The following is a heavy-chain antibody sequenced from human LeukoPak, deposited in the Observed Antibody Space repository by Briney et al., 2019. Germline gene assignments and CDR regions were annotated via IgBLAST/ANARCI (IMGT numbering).Heavy chain of an antibody. CDR1: GGSIRSGGYS. CDR3: ARTDYSDYRHMFDY. J-gene: IGHJ4*02. D-gene: IGHD4-11*01. V-gene: IGHV4-30-4*07. Sequence: SETLSLTCAVSGGSIRSGGYSWSWIRQPPGKGLEWIGSIYYSVSAYYNPSLKSRVTISIDPSKNQFSLKLSSVTAADTAVYYCARTDYSDYRHMFDYWGQGTLVTVSS. CDR2: IYYSVSA.